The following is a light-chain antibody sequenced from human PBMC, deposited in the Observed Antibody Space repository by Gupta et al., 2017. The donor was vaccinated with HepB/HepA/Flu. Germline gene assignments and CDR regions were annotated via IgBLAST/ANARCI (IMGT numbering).Light chain of an antibody. J-gene: IGLJ2*01. CDR1: SSNIGSNY. Sequence: QSXXTQPPSXXGXPGXRVTISCSGSSSNIGSNYVYWYQQLPGTAPKLLIYRNNQRPSGVPDRFSGSKSGTSASLAISGLRSEDEADYYCAAWDDSLSGPGVFGGGTKLTVL. CDR3: AAWDDSLSGPGV. V-gene: IGLV1-47*01. CDR2: RNN.